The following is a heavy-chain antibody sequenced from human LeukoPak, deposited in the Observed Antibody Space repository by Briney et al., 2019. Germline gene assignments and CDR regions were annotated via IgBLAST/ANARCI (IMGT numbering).Heavy chain of an antibody. D-gene: IGHD3-22*01. CDR2: IIPIFGTA. Sequence: SVKVSCKASGYTFTGHYMHWVRQAPGQGLEWMGGIIPIFGTANYAQKFQGRVTITADKSTSTAYMELSSLRSEDTAVYYCASLYYYDSSGDAFDIWGQGTMVTVSS. CDR3: ASLYYYDSSGDAFDI. V-gene: IGHV1-69*06. CDR1: GYTFTGHY. J-gene: IGHJ3*02.